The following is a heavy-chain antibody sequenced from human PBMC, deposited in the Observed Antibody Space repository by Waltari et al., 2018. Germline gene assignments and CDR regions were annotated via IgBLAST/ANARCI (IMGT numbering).Heavy chain of an antibody. CDR1: GGSLSSGSYY. V-gene: IGHV4-61*09. D-gene: IGHD3-10*01. CDR2: IYTSGST. Sequence: QVQLQESGPGLVKPSQTLSLTCTVSGGSLSSGSYYWSRIRQPAGQGLEWIGHIYTSGSTNYNPSLKSRVTISVDTSKNQFSLKLSSVTAADTAVYYCARAPYYYGSGSYYGDYYYYYGMDVWGQGTTVTVSS. CDR3: ARAPYYYGSGSYYGDYYYYYGMDV. J-gene: IGHJ6*02.